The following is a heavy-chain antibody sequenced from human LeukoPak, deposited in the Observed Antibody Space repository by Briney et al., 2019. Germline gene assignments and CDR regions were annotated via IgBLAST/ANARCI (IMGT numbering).Heavy chain of an antibody. CDR1: GFTFSSYA. D-gene: IGHD6-13*01. Sequence: GGSLRLSCAASGFTFSSYAMHWVRQAPGKGLEYVSAISSNGGSTYYANSVKGRFTISRDNSKNTLYLQMGSLRAEDMAVYYCARDTPGIAASVNGGWGQGTLVTVSS. CDR2: ISSNGGST. CDR3: ARDTPGIAASVNGG. J-gene: IGHJ4*02. V-gene: IGHV3-64*01.